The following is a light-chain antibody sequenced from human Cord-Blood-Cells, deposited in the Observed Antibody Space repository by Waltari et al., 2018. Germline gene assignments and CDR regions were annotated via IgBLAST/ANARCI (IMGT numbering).Light chain of an antibody. V-gene: IGKV3-20*01. Sequence: EIVLTQSPGTLSLSPGESATLSCRASQSVSSSYLAWYQQKPGQAPRLLIYGASSRATGIPDRFIGSGSWTDFTLAIRRLDPEDFAVYYCQQYGSSPPITFGQGTRLEIK. J-gene: IGKJ5*01. CDR2: GAS. CDR1: QSVSSSY. CDR3: QQYGSSPPIT.